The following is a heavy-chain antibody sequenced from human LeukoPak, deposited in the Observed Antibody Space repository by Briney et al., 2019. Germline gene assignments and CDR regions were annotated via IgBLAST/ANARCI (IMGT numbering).Heavy chain of an antibody. J-gene: IGHJ3*02. V-gene: IGHV3-21*01. D-gene: IGHD3-10*01. Sequence: GGSLRLSCAASGFTFSSYSISWVRQAPGKGLEWVSCISSSASYMYYADSMKGRVTISRDNAKNSLFLQMNSLRAEDTAIYYCARDLGSGPFDIWGQGTLVTVSS. CDR1: GFTFSSYS. CDR2: ISSSASYM. CDR3: ARDLGSGPFDI.